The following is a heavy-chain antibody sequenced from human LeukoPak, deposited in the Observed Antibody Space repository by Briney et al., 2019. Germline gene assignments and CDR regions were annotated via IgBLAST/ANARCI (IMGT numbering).Heavy chain of an antibody. V-gene: IGHV3-21*01. CDR3: ARHLNYYLDY. D-gene: IGHD3-10*01. J-gene: IGHJ4*02. CDR1: GFTFSTYW. CDR2: ISSSSSYI. Sequence: GGSLRVSCAASGFTFSTYWMSWVRQAPGKGLEWVSSISSSSSYIYYADSVKGRFTISRDNAKNTLYLQMNSLRAEDTAVYYCARHLNYYLDYWGQGTLVTVSS.